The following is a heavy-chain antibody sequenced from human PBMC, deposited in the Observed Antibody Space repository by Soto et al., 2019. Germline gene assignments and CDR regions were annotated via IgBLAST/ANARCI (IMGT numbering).Heavy chain of an antibody. CDR1: GLTFSRYD. D-gene: IGHD1-26*01. CDR3: AKGSYSGTYSDFDY. V-gene: IGHV3-30*18. J-gene: IGHJ4*02. CDR2: ISHDGSNK. Sequence: QVQLVESGGGVVQPGRSLRLSCAASGLTFSRYDMHWVRQAPGKGLEWVAVISHDGSNKYYPDSVKGRFTLSRDNSKNTLYLQMNSLRAGDTAVYYCAKGSYSGTYSDFDYWGQGALVTVSS.